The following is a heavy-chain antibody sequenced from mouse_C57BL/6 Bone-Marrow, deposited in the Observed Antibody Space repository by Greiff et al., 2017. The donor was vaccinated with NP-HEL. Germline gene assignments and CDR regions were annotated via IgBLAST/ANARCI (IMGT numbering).Heavy chain of an antibody. CDR2: ISSGGDYI. J-gene: IGHJ2*01. CDR3: TRGGIYYDYDWNYFDY. Sequence: EVKVEESGEGLVKPGGSLKLSCAASGFTFSSYAMSWVRQTPEKRLEWVAYISSGGDYIYYADTVKGRFTISRDNARNTLYLQMSSLKSEDTAMYYCTRGGIYYDYDWNYFDYWGQGTTLTVSS. V-gene: IGHV5-9-1*02. CDR1: GFTFSSYA. D-gene: IGHD2-4*01.